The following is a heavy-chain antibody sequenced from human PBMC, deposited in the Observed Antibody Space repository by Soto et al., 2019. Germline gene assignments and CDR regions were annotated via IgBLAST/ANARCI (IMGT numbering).Heavy chain of an antibody. Sequence: QVQLVESGGGVVQPGRSLRLSCAAPGFTFSSYAMHWVRQAPGKGLEWVAVISYDGSNKYYADSVKGRFTISRDNSKNTLYLQMNSLRAEDTAVYYCARDDCISTSCYIWFDPWGQGTLVTVSS. J-gene: IGHJ5*02. CDR1: GFTFSSYA. D-gene: IGHD2-2*02. CDR3: ARDDCISTSCYIWFDP. V-gene: IGHV3-30-3*01. CDR2: ISYDGSNK.